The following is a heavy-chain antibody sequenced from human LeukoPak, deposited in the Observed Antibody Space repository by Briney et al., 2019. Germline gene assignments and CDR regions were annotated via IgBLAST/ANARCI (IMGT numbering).Heavy chain of an antibody. CDR1: GFSLSGYA. D-gene: IGHD4-17*01. CDR3: AKDLTFGDGRWEFVP. CDR2: ILSSGII. J-gene: IGHJ5*02. Sequence: PGGSLRLSCVASGFSLSGYAMSRVRQAPGKGPEWVSGILSSGIIYYSDSVKGRFTISRDSSKNTLYLQMNSLRSEDTAIYSCAKDLTFGDGRWEFVPWGQGTLVTASS. V-gene: IGHV3-23*05.